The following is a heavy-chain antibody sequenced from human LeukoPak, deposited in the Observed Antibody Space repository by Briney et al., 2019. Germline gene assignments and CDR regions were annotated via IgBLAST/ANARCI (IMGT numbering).Heavy chain of an antibody. V-gene: IGHV3-33*01. CDR1: GFTFSSYG. CDR3: ARDLGGIAVAGTERFDY. CDR2: IWYDGSNK. J-gene: IGHJ4*02. D-gene: IGHD6-19*01. Sequence: PGGSLRLSCAASGFTFSSYGMHWVRQAPGKGLEWVAVIWYDGSNKYYADSVKGRFTISRDNSKNTLYLQMNSLRAEDTAVYYCARDLGGIAVAGTERFDYWGQGTLVTVSS.